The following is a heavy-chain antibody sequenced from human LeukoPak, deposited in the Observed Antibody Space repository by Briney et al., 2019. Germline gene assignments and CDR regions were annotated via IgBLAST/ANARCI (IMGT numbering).Heavy chain of an antibody. D-gene: IGHD6-13*01. Sequence: GGSLRLSCAASGFTFSSYAMSWVRQAPGKGLEWVSAISGSGGSTYYADSVKGRFPISRDHSKNTLYLQMNSLRAEDTAVYYCAKDSSSWYKGNYFDYWGQGTLVTVSS. V-gene: IGHV3-23*01. CDR1: GFTFSSYA. CDR3: AKDSSSWYKGNYFDY. CDR2: ISGSGGST. J-gene: IGHJ4*02.